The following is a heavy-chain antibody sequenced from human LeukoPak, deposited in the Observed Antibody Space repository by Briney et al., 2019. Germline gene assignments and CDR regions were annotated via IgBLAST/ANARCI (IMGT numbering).Heavy chain of an antibody. V-gene: IGHV3-23*01. CDR3: AKDQRTISTFDY. Sequence: PGGSLRLSCAASGFTFSNYGMSWVRQAPGKGLELVSAISGSGSSSYYADSVKGRFTISRDNSKNTLYLQINSLRAEDTAIYYCAKDQRTISTFDYWGQGTLVTVSS. J-gene: IGHJ4*02. CDR1: GFTFSNYG. CDR2: ISGSGSSS. D-gene: IGHD3-3*01.